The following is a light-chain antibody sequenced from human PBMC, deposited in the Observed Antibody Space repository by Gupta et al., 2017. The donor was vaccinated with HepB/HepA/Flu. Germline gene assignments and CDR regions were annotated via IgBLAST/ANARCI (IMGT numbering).Light chain of an antibody. V-gene: IGLV1-44*01. CDR2: RNN. CDR1: SSNIGSNT. J-gene: IGLJ2*01. Sequence: QSVLTQPPSASGTPGQRVTISCAGSSSNIGSNTVNWYQQLPGTAPKLLNYRNNQRPSGVRDLFSGSKSGTSASLAISGLQSEDEADYYCEAWDNSLNGPVVFGGRTKLTVL. CDR3: EAWDNSLNGPVV.